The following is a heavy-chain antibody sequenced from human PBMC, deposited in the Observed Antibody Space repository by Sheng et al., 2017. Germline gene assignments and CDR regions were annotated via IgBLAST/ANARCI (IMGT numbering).Heavy chain of an antibody. D-gene: IGHD1-26*01. CDR1: GFTFSSYA. Sequence: QVQLVESGGGVVQPGRSLRLSCAASGFTFSSYAMHWVRQAPGKGLEWVAVISYDGSNKYYADSVKGRFTISRDNSKNTLYLQMNSLRAEDTAVYYCARETLVGMNAFDIWGQGTMVTVSS. CDR2: ISYDGSNK. J-gene: IGHJ3*02. CDR3: ARETLVGMNAFDI. V-gene: IGHV3-30*04.